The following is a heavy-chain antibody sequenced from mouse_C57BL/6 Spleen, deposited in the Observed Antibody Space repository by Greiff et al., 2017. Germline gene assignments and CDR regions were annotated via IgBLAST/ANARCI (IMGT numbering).Heavy chain of an antibody. D-gene: IGHD2-5*01. Sequence: EVKLMESGGGFVKPGGSLKLSCAASGFTFSSYAMSWVRQTPEKRLEWVATISDGGSYTYYPDNVKGRFTISRDTAKNNLYLQMSHLKSEDTAMYNCARESDSNYVYAMDYWGQGASVTVAS. CDR1: GFTFSSYA. V-gene: IGHV5-4*01. CDR2: ISDGGSYT. CDR3: ARESDSNYVYAMDY. J-gene: IGHJ4*01.